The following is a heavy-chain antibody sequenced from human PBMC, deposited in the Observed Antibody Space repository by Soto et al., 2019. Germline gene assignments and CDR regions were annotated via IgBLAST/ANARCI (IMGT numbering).Heavy chain of an antibody. V-gene: IGHV4-59*11. D-gene: IGHD1-26*01. Sequence: SETLSLTCSVSGVSTSNHYWTWIRKPPGQGPEWIGCIYYRGTTNYNASFNSRVTISVDTSKNQFSLKLTSVTAADTAVYYCARGGGSPYHDHEFDYWGQGILVTVSS. CDR2: IYYRGTT. CDR1: GVSTSNHY. J-gene: IGHJ4*02. CDR3: ARGGGSPYHDHEFDY.